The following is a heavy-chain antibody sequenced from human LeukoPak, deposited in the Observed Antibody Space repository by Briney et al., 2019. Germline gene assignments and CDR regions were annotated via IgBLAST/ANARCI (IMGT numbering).Heavy chain of an antibody. CDR3: ARDGYNHYYYMDV. CDR2: INHSGST. D-gene: IGHD5-24*01. Sequence: PSETLSLTCAVYGGSFSGYYWSWIRQPPGKGLEWIGEINHSGSTHYNPSLKSRVTISVDTSKNQFSLKLSSVTAADTAGYYCARDGYNHYYYMDVWGKGTTVTVSS. V-gene: IGHV4-34*01. CDR1: GGSFSGYY. J-gene: IGHJ6*03.